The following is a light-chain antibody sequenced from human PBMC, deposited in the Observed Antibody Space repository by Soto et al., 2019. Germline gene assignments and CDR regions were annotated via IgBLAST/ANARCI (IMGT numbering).Light chain of an antibody. Sequence: QSVLTQPTSVSAAPGQKVTISCSGSSSNIGNNYVSWYQQLPGTAPKLLIYDNNKRPSGIPDRFSGSKSGTSATLGITGLQTGDEADYYCGTWDSSLSAGGVFGGGTKVTVL. V-gene: IGLV1-51*01. CDR1: SSNIGNNY. CDR2: DNN. CDR3: GTWDSSLSAGGV. J-gene: IGLJ2*01.